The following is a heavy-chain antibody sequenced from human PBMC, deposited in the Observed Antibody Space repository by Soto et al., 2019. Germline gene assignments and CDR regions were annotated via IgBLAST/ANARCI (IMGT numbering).Heavy chain of an antibody. CDR2: MNPDSGDT. Sequence: ASVKVSCKASGYTFTSYDVIWVRQATGQGLEWMGWMNPDSGDTKYEQKFQGRVSMTRNTSTSTAYMELSSLRSADTAVYYCASQCGNDAFDIWGQGTMVTVSS. CDR3: ASQCGNDAFDI. CDR1: GYTFTSYD. J-gene: IGHJ3*02. V-gene: IGHV1-8*01.